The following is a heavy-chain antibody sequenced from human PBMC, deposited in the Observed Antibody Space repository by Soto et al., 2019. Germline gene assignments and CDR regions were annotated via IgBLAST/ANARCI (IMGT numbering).Heavy chain of an antibody. CDR1: GYTLTELS. J-gene: IGHJ4*02. CDR3: ATDLHAAMAPGY. CDR2: FDPEDGET. V-gene: IGHV1-24*01. D-gene: IGHD5-18*01. Sequence: SSVKVSCKVSGYTLTELSMHWVRQAPGKGLEWMGGFDPEDGETIYAQKFQGRVAMTEDTSTDTAYMELSSLRSEDTAVYYCATDLHAAMAPGYWGQGTLVTVSS.